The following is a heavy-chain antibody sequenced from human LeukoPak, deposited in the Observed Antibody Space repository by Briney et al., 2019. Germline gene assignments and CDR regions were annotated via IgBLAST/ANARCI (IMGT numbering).Heavy chain of an antibody. CDR2: VSDGGGTT. V-gene: IGHV3-23*01. CDR1: GFIFSNFA. CDR3: AKKLFSGMGYYFDS. J-gene: IGHJ4*02. Sequence: PGGSLRLSCAAPGFIFSNFAMTWVRQAPGKGLEWVSTVSDGGGTTYYADSVNGRFTISRDNSKRTLYLQMNSLRVEDTAIYYCAKKLFSGMGYYFDSWGQGTLVTVSS. D-gene: IGHD3-10*01.